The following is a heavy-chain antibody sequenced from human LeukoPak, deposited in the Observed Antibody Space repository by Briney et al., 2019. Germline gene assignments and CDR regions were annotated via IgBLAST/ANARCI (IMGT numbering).Heavy chain of an antibody. V-gene: IGHV4-4*02. CDR2: IYHSGST. J-gene: IGHJ6*02. D-gene: IGHD2-21*01. Sequence: PSETLSLTCAVSSGSISSSYWWSWVRQPPGKGLEWIGEIYHSGSTNCNPSLKSRVTTSIDKSKNQFSLRLSSVTAADTAVYYCARDGISGGDYYYYGMDVWGQGTTVTVSS. CDR3: ARDGISGGDYYYYGMDV. CDR1: SGSISSSYW.